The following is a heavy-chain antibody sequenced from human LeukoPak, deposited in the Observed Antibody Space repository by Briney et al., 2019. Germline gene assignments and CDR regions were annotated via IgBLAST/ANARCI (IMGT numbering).Heavy chain of an antibody. J-gene: IGHJ4*02. D-gene: IGHD6-13*01. Sequence: PGGSLRLSCAASGFTFSRSAMTWVRQTPGKGLDWVSSISSSGNTYYADSVKGQFTISRDNSKNMLYLQMNSLRAEDTAVYYCVKGRISEDGLDFWGQGTLVTVSS. CDR2: ISSSGNT. V-gene: IGHV3-23*01. CDR1: GFTFSRSA. CDR3: VKGRISEDGLDF.